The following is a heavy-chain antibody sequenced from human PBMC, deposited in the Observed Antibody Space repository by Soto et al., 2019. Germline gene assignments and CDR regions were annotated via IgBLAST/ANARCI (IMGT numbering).Heavy chain of an antibody. D-gene: IGHD3-10*01. CDR1: RFTFSSYW. CDR2: IKQDGSEV. Sequence: GGSLRLSCAASRFTFSSYWMSWVRQAPGKGLEWVANIKQDGSEVYYVDSVKGRFTIARDNGKKSLYLQMNSLRADDTAVYYCARDYGGESLNPYDAFDLWGQGTMVTVSS. V-gene: IGHV3-7*01. J-gene: IGHJ3*01. CDR3: ARDYGGESLNPYDAFDL.